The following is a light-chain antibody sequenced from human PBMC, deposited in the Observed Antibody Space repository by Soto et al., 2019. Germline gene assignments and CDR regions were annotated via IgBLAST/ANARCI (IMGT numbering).Light chain of an antibody. J-gene: IGKJ2*01. CDR2: DAS. CDR1: QSISSW. CDR3: QQYNSYSPDT. V-gene: IGKV1-5*01. Sequence: DIQMTQSPSTLSASVGDRVTITCRASQSISSWLAWYQQKPGKAPKLLIYDASTLESGVPSRFSGSGFGTEFTLTISSLQPDDFATYYCQQYNSYSPDTFGQGTKLEI.